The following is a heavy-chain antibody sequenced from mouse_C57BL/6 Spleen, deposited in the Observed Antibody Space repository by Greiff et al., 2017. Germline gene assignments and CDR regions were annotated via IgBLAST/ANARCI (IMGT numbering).Heavy chain of an antibody. CDR2: IYPGDGDT. Sequence: VQLQQSGPELVKPGASVKISCKASGYAFSSSWMNWVKQRPGKGLEWIGRIYPGDGDTNYNGKFKGKATLTADKSSSTASMQLSSLTSEDSAVYFSVRSQSDVDYWYFDVWGAGTTLTVSS. CDR3: VRSQSDVDYWYFDV. V-gene: IGHV1-82*01. CDR1: GYAFSSSW. J-gene: IGHJ1*01. D-gene: IGHD3-1*01.